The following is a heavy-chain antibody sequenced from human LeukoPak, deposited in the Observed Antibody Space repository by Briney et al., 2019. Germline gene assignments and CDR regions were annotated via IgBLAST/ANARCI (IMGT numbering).Heavy chain of an antibody. CDR3: ARASYGDYGELAFDI. V-gene: IGHV3-53*01. Sequence: PGGSLRLSCAVSGFTVSSNYMNWVRQAPGKGLEWVSVIYSGGSTYYADSVKGRFTISRDNSKNTLYLQMNSLRVEDTAVYYCARASYGDYGELAFDIWGQGTMVTVSS. CDR2: IYSGGST. D-gene: IGHD4-17*01. J-gene: IGHJ3*02. CDR1: GFTVSSNY.